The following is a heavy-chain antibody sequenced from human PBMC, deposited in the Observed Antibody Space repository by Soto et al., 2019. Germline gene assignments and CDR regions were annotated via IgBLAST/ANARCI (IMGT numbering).Heavy chain of an antibody. CDR3: ARYGSGSYYNAYYFDY. CDR1: GYSFTSYW. J-gene: IGHJ4*02. V-gene: IGHV5-51*01. Sequence: GESLKTSCKGSGYSFTSYWIGWVRQMPGKGLEWMGIIYPGDSDTRYSPSFQGQVTISAEKSISTAYLQWSSLKASDTAMYYCARYGSGSYYNAYYFDYWGQGTLVTVSS. CDR2: IYPGDSDT. D-gene: IGHD3-10*01.